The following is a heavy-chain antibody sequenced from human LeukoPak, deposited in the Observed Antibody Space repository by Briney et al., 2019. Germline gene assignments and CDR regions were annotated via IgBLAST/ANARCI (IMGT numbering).Heavy chain of an antibody. CDR3: ARDWLGLGVDESFHVDV. CDR1: GGTFSTYA. J-gene: IGHJ6*04. D-gene: IGHD3-3*01. Sequence: SVKVSCKASGGTFSTYAISWVRQAPGQGLEWVGGLIPIFGTANYAQKFQGRVTITADESTTTAYMELSSLRSEDTAIYYCARDWLGLGVDESFHVDVWGTGTTVTVSS. CDR2: LIPIFGTA. V-gene: IGHV1-69*13.